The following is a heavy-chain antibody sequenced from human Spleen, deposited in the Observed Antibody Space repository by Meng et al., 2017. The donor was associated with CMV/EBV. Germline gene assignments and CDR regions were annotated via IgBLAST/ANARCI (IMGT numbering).Heavy chain of an antibody. J-gene: IGHJ6*02. Sequence: SVKVSCKASGGTFSSFSFSWMRQAPGQGLEWVGGIIPLFGIANYAQKFQGRVAITTDESTSTAYMSLSSLRSEDTAVYYCARDPHIVVVPAAYYYYYGMDVWGQGTTVTVS. V-gene: IGHV1-69*05. CDR2: IIPLFGIA. CDR1: GGTFSSFS. CDR3: ARDPHIVVVPAAYYYYYGMDV. D-gene: IGHD2-2*01.